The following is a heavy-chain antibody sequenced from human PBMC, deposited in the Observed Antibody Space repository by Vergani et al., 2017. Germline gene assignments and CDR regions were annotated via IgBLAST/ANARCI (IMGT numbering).Heavy chain of an antibody. V-gene: IGHV1-24*01. Sequence: QVQLVQSGAEVKKPGASVKVSCKVSGYTLTELSMHWVRQAPGKGLEWMGGFDPEDGETIYAQKFQGRVTITEDTSTDTAYMELSSLRSEDTAVYYCATDPGDPLLGGYWGQGTLVTVSS. J-gene: IGHJ4*02. CDR1: GYTLTELS. CDR3: ATDPGDPLLGGY. CDR2: FDPEDGET. D-gene: IGHD2-21*02.